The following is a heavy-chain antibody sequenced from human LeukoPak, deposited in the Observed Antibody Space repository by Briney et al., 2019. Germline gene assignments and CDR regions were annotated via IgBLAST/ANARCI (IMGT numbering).Heavy chain of an antibody. CDR3: AKDRFDY. J-gene: IGHJ4*02. CDR2: ISYDGSNK. V-gene: IGHV3-30-3*01. CDR1: GFTFSSYA. Sequence: GGSLRLSCAASGFTFSSYAMHWVRQAPGKGLDWVAVISYDGSNKYYADSVKGRFTISRDNSKNTLYLQMNSLRAGDTAVYYCAKDRFDYWGQGTLVTVSS.